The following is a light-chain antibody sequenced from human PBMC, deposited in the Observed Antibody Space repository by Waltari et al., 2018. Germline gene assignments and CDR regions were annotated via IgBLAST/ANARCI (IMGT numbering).Light chain of an antibody. Sequence: ESVLTQSPATLSLSPGERATLSCRASQSVSSYLAWYQQQPGQAPRLLIYDASNRATGIPARFSGSGSGTDFTLTISSLAPEDFAVYYCQQRSNWLTFGGGTKVEIK. CDR1: QSVSSY. CDR3: QQRSNWLT. J-gene: IGKJ4*01. V-gene: IGKV3-11*01. CDR2: DAS.